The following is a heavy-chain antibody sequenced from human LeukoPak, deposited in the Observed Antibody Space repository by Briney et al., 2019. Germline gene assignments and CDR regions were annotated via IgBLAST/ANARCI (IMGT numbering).Heavy chain of an antibody. V-gene: IGHV3-30*18. CDR1: GFTFSSYG. CDR3: AKEKATGNYLAYYGMDV. Sequence: GGSLRLSCAASGFTFSSYGMHWVRQAPGKGLEWVEVISYDGSNKYYADSVKGRFTISRDNSKNTLYLQMNSLRAEDTAVYYCAKEKATGNYLAYYGMDVWGQGTTVTVSS. J-gene: IGHJ6*02. CDR2: ISYDGSNK. D-gene: IGHD1-7*01.